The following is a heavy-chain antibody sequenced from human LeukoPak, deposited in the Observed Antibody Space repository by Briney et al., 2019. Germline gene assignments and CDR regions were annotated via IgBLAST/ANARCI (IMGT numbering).Heavy chain of an antibody. V-gene: IGHV7-4-1*02. CDR3: AREGYCSGGSCYGNFDY. CDR2: INTNTGNP. D-gene: IGHD2-15*01. Sequence: ASVKVSCKASGYTFSRYTMNWVRQALGQGLEWMGWINTNTGNPTYAQGFTGRFVFSLDTSVSTAYLQISSLKADDTAMYYCAREGYCSGGSCYGNFDYWGQGTLVTVSS. J-gene: IGHJ4*02. CDR1: GYTFSRYT.